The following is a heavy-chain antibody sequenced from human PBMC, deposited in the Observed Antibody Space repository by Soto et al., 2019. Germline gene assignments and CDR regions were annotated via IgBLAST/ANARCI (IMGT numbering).Heavy chain of an antibody. CDR1: GFSFRDYF. V-gene: IGHV3-11*01. J-gene: IGHJ4*02. D-gene: IGHD6-19*01. CDR3: VRFSILVSGRGRGAFFDS. CDR2: IGPYGNTI. Sequence: QVQLVESGGGLVKPGESLRVSCAASGFSFRDYFMSWIRQAPGKGLEWVAYIGPYGNTIGYADSVKGRFTISRDDAKKSLFLHMDSLRSEDTGVYYCVRFSILVSGRGRGAFFDSWGQGTPVTVSS.